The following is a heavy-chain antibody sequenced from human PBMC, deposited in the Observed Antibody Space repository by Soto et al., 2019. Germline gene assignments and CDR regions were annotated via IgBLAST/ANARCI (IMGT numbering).Heavy chain of an antibody. CDR1: CCSIRSGGYY. D-gene: IGHD6-13*01. CDR3: ARDRGYSIAAAGIYYGMDV. CDR2: IYYSGST. V-gene: IGHV4-31*03. Sequence: SETLSLTCTVSCCSIRSGGYYWSWIRQHPGKGLEWIGYIYYSGSTYYNPSLKSRVTISVDTSKNQFSLKLSSVTAADTAVYYCARDRGYSIAAAGIYYGMDVWGQGTTVT. J-gene: IGHJ6*02.